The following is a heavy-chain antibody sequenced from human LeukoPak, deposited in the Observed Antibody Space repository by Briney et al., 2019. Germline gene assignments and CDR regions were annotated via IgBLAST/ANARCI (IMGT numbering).Heavy chain of an antibody. CDR2: ISGGGGST. J-gene: IGHJ1*01. CDR1: GFTSSSYA. V-gene: IGHV3-23*01. D-gene: IGHD3-10*01. Sequence: GGSLRLSCAASGFTSSSYAMSWVRQAPGKGLEWVSGISGGGGSTYYADSVKGRFTISRDNSKNTLYLQMNSLRAEDTAVYYCANAEFTRPHWGQGTLVTVSS. CDR3: ANAEFTRPH.